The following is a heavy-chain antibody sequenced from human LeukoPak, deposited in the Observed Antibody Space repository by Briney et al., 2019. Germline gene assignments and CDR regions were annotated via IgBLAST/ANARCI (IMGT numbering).Heavy chain of an antibody. CDR1: GFTFSSYG. CDR3: AKVMGERFGNGAFDI. Sequence: GGSLRLSCAASGFTFSSYGMHWVRQAPGKGLEWVAVIWFDGSNNYYADSVKGRFTISRDNSKNTLSLQVNSLRAEDTAVYYCAKVMGERFGNGAFDIWGQGTMATVSS. CDR2: IWFDGSNN. J-gene: IGHJ3*02. D-gene: IGHD2-8*01. V-gene: IGHV3-33*06.